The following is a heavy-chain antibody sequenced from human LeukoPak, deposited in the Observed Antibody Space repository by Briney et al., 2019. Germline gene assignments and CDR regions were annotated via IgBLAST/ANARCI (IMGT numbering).Heavy chain of an antibody. Sequence: PGGSLRLSCVASGFSFWDYAMSWVRQAPGKGLQWVSQISGTGGATWYAGFARDRFTISRDNSKKTLYLQMSGLRDEDTAMYYCVKDPRDAYGTNWFVSWGQGTLLIVSS. CDR2: ISGTGGAT. D-gene: IGHD2-21*01. CDR3: VKDPRDAYGTNWFVS. CDR1: GFSFWDYA. V-gene: IGHV3-23*01. J-gene: IGHJ5*01.